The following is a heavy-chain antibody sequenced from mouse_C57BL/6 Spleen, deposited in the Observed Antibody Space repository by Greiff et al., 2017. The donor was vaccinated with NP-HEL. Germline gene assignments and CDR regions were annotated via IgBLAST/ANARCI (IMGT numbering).Heavy chain of an antibody. V-gene: IGHV1-50*01. J-gene: IGHJ3*01. CDR3: ARSFYDYPFAY. Sequence: VQLQQSGAELVKPGASVKLSCKASGYTFTSYWMQWVKQRPGQGLEWIGEIDPSDSYTNYNQKFKGKATLTVDTSSSTAYMQLSSLTSEDSAVYYCARSFYDYPFAYWGQGTLVTVSA. CDR1: GYTFTSYW. D-gene: IGHD2-4*01. CDR2: IDPSDSYT.